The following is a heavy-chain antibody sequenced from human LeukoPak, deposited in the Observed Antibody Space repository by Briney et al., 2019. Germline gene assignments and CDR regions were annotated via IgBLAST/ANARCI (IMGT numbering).Heavy chain of an antibody. J-gene: IGHJ6*02. CDR3: AKADSSGSYYYGMDV. V-gene: IGHV3-9*01. CDR2: ISWNSGSI. D-gene: IGHD6-19*01. CDR1: GFTFDDYA. Sequence: PGGSLRLSCAASGFTFDDYAMHWVRQAPGKGLEWVSGISWNSGSIGYADSVKGRFTISRDNSKNTLYLQMNSLRAEDTAVYYCAKADSSGSYYYGMDVWGQGTTVTVSS.